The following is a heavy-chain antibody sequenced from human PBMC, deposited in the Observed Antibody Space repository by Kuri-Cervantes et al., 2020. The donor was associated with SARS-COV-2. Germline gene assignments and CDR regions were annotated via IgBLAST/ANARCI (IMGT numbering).Heavy chain of an antibody. CDR1: GYTLTELS. CDR2: FDPEDGET. D-gene: IGHD6-13*01. V-gene: IGHV1-24*01. J-gene: IGHJ5*02. Sequence: ASVKVSCKVSGYTLTELSMHWVRQAPGKGLEWMGGFDPEDGETLYAQKFQGRVTMTEDTSTDTAYMELSSLRSEDTAVYYCATGAAAGRDNWFDPWGQGTLVTVSS. CDR3: ATGAAAGRDNWFDP.